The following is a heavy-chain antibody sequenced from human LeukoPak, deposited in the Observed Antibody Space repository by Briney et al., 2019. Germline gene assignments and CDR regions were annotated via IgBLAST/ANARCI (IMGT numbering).Heavy chain of an antibody. CDR3: ARDGGSGTPHLSYYYYGMDV. CDR1: GFTFSSTC. CDR2: FYGGAGT. V-gene: IGHV3-53*01. J-gene: IGHJ6*02. D-gene: IGHD3-10*01. Sequence: GGSLRLSCAASGFTFSSTCISWVRQAPGKGLEWVSFFYGGAGTYYADSVKGRFTISTDTSKNTLHLQMNSLRAEDTAVYYCARDGGSGTPHLSYYYYGMDVWGQGTTVTVSS.